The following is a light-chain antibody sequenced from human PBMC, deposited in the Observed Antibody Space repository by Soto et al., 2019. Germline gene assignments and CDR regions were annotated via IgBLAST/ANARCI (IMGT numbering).Light chain of an antibody. J-gene: IGKJ1*01. CDR1: QSVSST. Sequence: EIVMTQSRCTLSGSPGERATISCMASQSVSSTLAWYQQIPCQAPRLLIYGASTRATGIPARFSGSGSGTEFTLTISSLQSEDFAVYYCQQYNNWPPTFGQGTKVDI. CDR2: GAS. CDR3: QQYNNWPPT. V-gene: IGKV3-15*01.